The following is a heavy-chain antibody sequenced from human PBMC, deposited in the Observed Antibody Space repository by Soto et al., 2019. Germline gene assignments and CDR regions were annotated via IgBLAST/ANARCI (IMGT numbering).Heavy chain of an antibody. CDR1: GFSVSVYY. J-gene: IGHJ6*02. V-gene: IGHV3-66*01. CDR2: IYSDGST. D-gene: IGHD1-26*01. Sequence: DVEVVESGGGLVQPGGSLRLSCAASGFSVSVYYMTWLRQAPGKGLEWVSAIYSDGSTYYADSVKGRFTLSRDKSKNTLDLQMNSLGAEDTAMYYGARIYSGSFPVWGQGTTVTVSS. CDR3: ARIYSGSFPV.